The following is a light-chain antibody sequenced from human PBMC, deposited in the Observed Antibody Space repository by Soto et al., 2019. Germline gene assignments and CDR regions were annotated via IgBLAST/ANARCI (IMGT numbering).Light chain of an antibody. CDR3: QQYNSYSWT. V-gene: IGKV1-5*01. J-gene: IGKJ1*01. CDR1: QSISSW. CDR2: DAS. Sequence: DIQMTQSPSTLSASVGDRVTITCRASQSISSWLAWYQQKPGKAPKLLIYDASSLETGVPSRFSGSGSGTEFTLTISSLQPDDFATYYCQQYNSYSWTFGQWTKVDIK.